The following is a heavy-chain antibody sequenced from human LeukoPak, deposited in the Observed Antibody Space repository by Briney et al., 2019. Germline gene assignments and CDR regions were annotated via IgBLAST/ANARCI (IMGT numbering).Heavy chain of an antibody. CDR1: GYTFTSYD. CDR3: ARAPHYYYYMDV. V-gene: IGHV1-8*01. Sequence: ASVKVSCKASGYTFTSYDTNWVRQATGQGLEWMGWMNPNSGNTGYAQKFQGRVTMTRNTSISTAYMELSSLRSEDTAVYYCARAPHYYYYMDVWGKGTTVTVSS. CDR2: MNPNSGNT. J-gene: IGHJ6*03.